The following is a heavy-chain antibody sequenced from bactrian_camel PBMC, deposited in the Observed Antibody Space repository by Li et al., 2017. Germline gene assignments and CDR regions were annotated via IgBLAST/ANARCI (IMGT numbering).Heavy chain of an antibody. J-gene: IGHJ4*01. CDR1: GSSFLNRC. D-gene: IGHD5*01. CDR2: VDVYHDNGKT. V-gene: IGHV3S54*01. Sequence: VQLVESGGGSVQDGGSLRLSCSASGSSFLNRCMAWFRQAPGKEREGVAVVDVYHDNGKTTYLDSVKGRFTMSRNVAKSTLYLKMRYLNIEDTATYYCVTGRPRRLDSPPTGDLWAVWDGHRYSGQGTQVTVS.